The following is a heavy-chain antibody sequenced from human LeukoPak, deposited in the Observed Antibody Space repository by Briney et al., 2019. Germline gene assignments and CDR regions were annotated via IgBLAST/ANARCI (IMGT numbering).Heavy chain of an antibody. J-gene: IGHJ4*02. CDR1: GGSISSYY. V-gene: IGHV4-4*09. D-gene: IGHD6-13*01. CDR3: ARRSWYDGGYFDY. Sequence: PSETLSLTCTVSGGSISSYYWSWIRQPPGKGLEWIGYIYTSGSTNYNPSLKSRVTISVDTSKNQFSLKLSSVTAADTAVYYCARRSWYDGGYFDYWGQGTLVTVSS. CDR2: IYTSGST.